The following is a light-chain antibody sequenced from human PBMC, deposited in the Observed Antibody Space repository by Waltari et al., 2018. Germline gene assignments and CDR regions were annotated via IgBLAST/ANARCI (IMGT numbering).Light chain of an antibody. CDR2: DAS. Sequence: EIVLTQSPATLSLSPGERATLSCRASQSVTTYLAWYQLKPGQAPRLLIYDASNRATGVPARFSGSGSVADFTLTISSLEPEDFAVYYCQQRSRWPTFGGGTKVEIK. CDR1: QSVTTY. CDR3: QQRSRWPT. J-gene: IGKJ4*01. V-gene: IGKV3-11*01.